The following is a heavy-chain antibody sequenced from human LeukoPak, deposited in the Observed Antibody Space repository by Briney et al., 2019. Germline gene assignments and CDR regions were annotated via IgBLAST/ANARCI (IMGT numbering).Heavy chain of an antibody. D-gene: IGHD4/OR15-4a*01. CDR2: IYSDNT. CDR1: GFTFSTNS. J-gene: IGHJ4*02. CDR3: ARRAGAYSHPYDY. V-gene: IGHV3-53*01. Sequence: GGSLRLSCTVSGFTFSTNSMSWVRQAPGKGLEWVSFIYSDNTHYSYSVKGRFTISIDNSKNTPYLQMNSLRAEDTAVYYCARRAGAYSHPYDYWGQGTLVTVSS.